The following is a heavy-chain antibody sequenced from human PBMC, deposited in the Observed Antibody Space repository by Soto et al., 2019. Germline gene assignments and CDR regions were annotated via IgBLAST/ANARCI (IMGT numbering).Heavy chain of an antibody. J-gene: IGHJ4*02. CDR3: ARDKLTGVFAN. CDR1: GGSISSYY. D-gene: IGHD2-8*02. V-gene: IGHV4-59*12. Sequence: SETLSLTCTVSGGSISSYYWSWIRQPPGKGLEWIGYIYYSGSTNYNPSLKSRVTISIDTSKNQFSLRLTSVTASDTAVYYCARDKLTGVFANWGQGTLVTVSS. CDR2: IYYSGST.